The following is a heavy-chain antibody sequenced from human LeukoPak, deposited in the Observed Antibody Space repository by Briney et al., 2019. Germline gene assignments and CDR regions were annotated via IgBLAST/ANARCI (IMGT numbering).Heavy chain of an antibody. V-gene: IGHV4-59*01. CDR3: ARGPLPVELLGYYYYGMDV. CDR1: GFTFDDYA. Sequence: GSLRLSCAASGFTFDDYAMHWVRQPPGKGLEWIGYIYYSGSTNYNPSLKSRVTISVDTSKNQFSLKLSSVTAADTAVYYCARGPLPVELLGYYYYGMDVWGQGTTVTVSS. CDR2: IYYSGST. J-gene: IGHJ6*02. D-gene: IGHD3-10*01.